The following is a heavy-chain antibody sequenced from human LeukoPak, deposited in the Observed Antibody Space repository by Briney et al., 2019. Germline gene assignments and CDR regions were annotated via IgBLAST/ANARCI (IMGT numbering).Heavy chain of an antibody. J-gene: IGHJ4*02. V-gene: IGHV1-46*01. CDR3: ARFAGIAAAGTHIDY. CDR1: GYTFTSYY. Sequence: ASVKVSCKASGYTFTSYYMHWVRQAPGQGLEWMGIINPSGGSTSYAQKFQGRVTMTRDTSTSTVYMELSGLRSEDTAVYYCARFAGIAAAGTHIDYWGQGTLVTVSS. D-gene: IGHD6-13*01. CDR2: INPSGGST.